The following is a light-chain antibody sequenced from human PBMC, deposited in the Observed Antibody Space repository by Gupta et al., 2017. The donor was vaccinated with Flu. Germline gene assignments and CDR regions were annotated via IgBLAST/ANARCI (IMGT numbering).Light chain of an antibody. CDR2: WAS. CDR3: QQYDSTPLT. CDR1: QSFLYSSNNKNY. J-gene: IGKJ4*01. Sequence: SLGERATIHCKSSQSFLYSSNNKNYLAWYQQKPGQPPKLLIYWASTRESGVPDRFSGSGSGTDFTLTISSLQAEDVAVYYCQQYDSTPLTFGGGTKVEIK. V-gene: IGKV4-1*01.